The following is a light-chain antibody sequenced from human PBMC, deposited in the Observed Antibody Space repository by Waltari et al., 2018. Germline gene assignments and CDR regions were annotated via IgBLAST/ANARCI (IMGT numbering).Light chain of an antibody. CDR2: WAS. CDR1: QSVFFSSNHNNY. CDR3: QQYSSLPLT. Sequence: DIVMTQSPDSLAVSLGETATINCKSSQSVFFSSNHNNYLAWYQQKPGQAPKLIIYWASTRESGVPDRFSGSGSGTDFTLTISSLQAEDVAIYYCQQYSSLPLTFGGGTKVEIK. J-gene: IGKJ4*01. V-gene: IGKV4-1*01.